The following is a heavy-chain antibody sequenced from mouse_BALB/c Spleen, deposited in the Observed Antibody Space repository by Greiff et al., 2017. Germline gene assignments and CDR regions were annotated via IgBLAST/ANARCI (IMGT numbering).Heavy chain of an antibody. Sequence: EVMLVESGGGLVKPGGSLKLSCAASGFAFSSYDMSWVRQTPEKRLEWVAYISSGGGSTYYPDTVKGRFTISRDNAKNTLYLQMSSLKSEDTAMYYCARLDYYGSDWYFDVWGAGTTVTVSS. CDR3: ARLDYYGSDWYFDV. J-gene: IGHJ1*01. D-gene: IGHD1-1*01. V-gene: IGHV5-12-1*01. CDR2: ISSGGGST. CDR1: GFAFSSYD.